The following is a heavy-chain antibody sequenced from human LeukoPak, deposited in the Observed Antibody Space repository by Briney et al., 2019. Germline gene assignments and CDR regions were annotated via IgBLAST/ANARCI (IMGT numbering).Heavy chain of an antibody. CDR1: GGTFSSYA. Sequence: SVKVSCKASGGTFSSYAISWVRQAPGQGLEWMGRIIPILGIANYAQKFQGRVTITADKSTSTAYMELRSLRSDDTAVYYCARDRAGVWFGELLGYWGQGTLVTVSS. V-gene: IGHV1-69*04. CDR3: ARDRAGVWFGELLGY. CDR2: IIPILGIA. J-gene: IGHJ4*02. D-gene: IGHD3-10*01.